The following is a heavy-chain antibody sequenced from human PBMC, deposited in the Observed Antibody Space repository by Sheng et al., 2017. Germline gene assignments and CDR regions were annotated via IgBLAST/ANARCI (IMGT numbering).Heavy chain of an antibody. CDR2: ISSSGTTI. J-gene: IGHJ4*02. V-gene: IGHV3-48*03. D-gene: IGHD3-10*01. Sequence: EVQLVESGGGLVQPGGSLRLSCVASEFTFSNYEMNWVRQAPGKGLEWVSYISSSGTTIYYADSVKGRFTISRDNAKNSLYLQMNSLRAEDTAIYYCARLSGSYYSDYWGQGTLVTVSS. CDR3: ARLSGSYYSDY. CDR1: EFTFSNYE.